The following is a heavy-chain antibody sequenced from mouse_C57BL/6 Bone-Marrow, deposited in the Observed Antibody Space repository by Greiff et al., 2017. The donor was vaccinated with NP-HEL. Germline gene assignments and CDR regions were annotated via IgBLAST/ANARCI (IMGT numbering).Heavy chain of an antibody. CDR2: IYPRSGNT. J-gene: IGHJ1*03. D-gene: IGHD1-1*01. Sequence: QVQLQQSGAELARPGASVKLSCKASGYTFTSYGISWVKQRTGQGLEWIGEIYPRSGNTYYNEKFKGKATLTADKSSSTAYMELRSLTSEDSAVYFCARHYGSSWYFDVWGTGTTVTVSS. CDR1: GYTFTSYG. V-gene: IGHV1-81*01. CDR3: ARHYGSSWYFDV.